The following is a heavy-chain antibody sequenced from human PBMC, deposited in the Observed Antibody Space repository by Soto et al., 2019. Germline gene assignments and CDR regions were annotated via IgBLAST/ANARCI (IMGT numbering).Heavy chain of an antibody. CDR2: ITGSGGNT. D-gene: IGHD6-13*01. V-gene: IGHV3-23*01. CDR1: GFTFSSYA. CDR3: AKGRSAGTGIWFDY. J-gene: IGHJ4*02. Sequence: GGSLRLSCAASGFTFSSYAINWVRRAPGKGLEWVSTITGSGGNTHYADSVEGRFTISRDNSKNTVYLQMNSLRAEDTAVYYCAKGRSAGTGIWFDYWGQGTQVTVSS.